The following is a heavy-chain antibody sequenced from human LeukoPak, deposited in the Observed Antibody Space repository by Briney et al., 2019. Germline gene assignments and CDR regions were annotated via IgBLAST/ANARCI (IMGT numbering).Heavy chain of an antibody. CDR2: IYYSGST. Sequence: SETLSLTCTVSGGSISSSSYYWGWIRQPPGKGLEWIGSIYYSGSTYYNPSLKSRVTISVVTSKNQSSLKLSSVTAADPAVYYCARGAYDFWSGYHQIDYWGQGTLVTVSS. D-gene: IGHD3-3*01. V-gene: IGHV4-39*01. CDR1: GGSISSSSYY. J-gene: IGHJ4*02. CDR3: ARGAYDFWSGYHQIDY.